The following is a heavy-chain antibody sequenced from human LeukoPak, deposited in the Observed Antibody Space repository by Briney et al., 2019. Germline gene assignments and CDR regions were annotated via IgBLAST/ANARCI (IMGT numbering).Heavy chain of an antibody. Sequence: GGSLRLSCAASGFTFSSYWMSWVRQAPGKGLEWVANIKQDGSEKYYVDSVKGRFTISRDNTKNSLYLQMNSLRAEDTAVYYCARDSLRSYCSGGSCYSFFDYWGQGTLVTVSS. V-gene: IGHV3-7*01. CDR3: ARDSLRSYCSGGSCYSFFDY. CDR1: GFTFSSYW. CDR2: IKQDGSEK. J-gene: IGHJ4*02. D-gene: IGHD2-15*01.